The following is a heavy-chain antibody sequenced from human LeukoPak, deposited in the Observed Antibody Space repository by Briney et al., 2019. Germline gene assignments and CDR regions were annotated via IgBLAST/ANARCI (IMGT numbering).Heavy chain of an antibody. D-gene: IGHD2-8*01. CDR3: ARGYCTNGVCYPDAFDI. CDR2: IYPGDSDT. V-gene: IGHV5-51*01. Sequence: GESLKISCKGFGYSFTTYWIGWVRQMPGKGLEWMVIIYPGDSDTRYSPSFQGQVTISADKSISTAYLQWSSLKASDTAMYYCARGYCTNGVCYPDAFDIWGQGTMVTVSS. CDR1: GYSFTTYW. J-gene: IGHJ3*02.